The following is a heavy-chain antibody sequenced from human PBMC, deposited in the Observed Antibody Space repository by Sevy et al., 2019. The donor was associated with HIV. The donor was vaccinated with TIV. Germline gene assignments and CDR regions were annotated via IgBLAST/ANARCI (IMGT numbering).Heavy chain of an antibody. J-gene: IGHJ6*02. D-gene: IGHD6-19*01. CDR3: ARGPWEQWLVLYGMDV. CDR1: GFTFSSYS. V-gene: IGHV3-21*01. CDR2: ISSSSSYI. Sequence: GGSLRLSCVASGFTFSSYSMNWVRQAPGKGLEWVSSISSSSSYIYYADSVKGRFTISRDNAKNSLYLQMNSLGAEDTAVYYCARGPWEQWLVLYGMDVWGQGTTVTVSS.